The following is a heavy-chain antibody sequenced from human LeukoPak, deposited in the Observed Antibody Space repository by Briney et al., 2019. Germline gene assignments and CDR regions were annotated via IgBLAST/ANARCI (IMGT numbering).Heavy chain of an antibody. Sequence: SEPLSLTCTVSGDSISGFYWSWIRQPQGKGLEGIAYIYYIGSTNYNPSLKSRVTISVDTSKNLFSLKLDSVTAADTAVYYCARHGGSYSSRSSFDPWGQGTLVTVSS. V-gene: IGHV4-59*08. CDR1: GDSISGFY. CDR2: IYYIGST. J-gene: IGHJ5*02. D-gene: IGHD1-26*01. CDR3: ARHGGSYSSRSSFDP.